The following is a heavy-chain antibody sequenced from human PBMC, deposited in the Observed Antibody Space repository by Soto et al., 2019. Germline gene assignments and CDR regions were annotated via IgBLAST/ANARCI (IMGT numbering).Heavy chain of an antibody. J-gene: IGHJ4*02. V-gene: IGHV1-2*02. CDR2: INPNSGGT. D-gene: IGHD6-19*01. CDR3: ARPGYSSGWLFDH. CDR1: GYTFTGYY. Sequence: ASVKVSCKASGYTFTGYYMHWVRQAPGQGLEWMGWINPNSGGTNYAQKFQGRVTMTRDTSISTAYMELSRLRSDDTAVYYCARPGYSSGWLFDHWGQGTLVTVSS.